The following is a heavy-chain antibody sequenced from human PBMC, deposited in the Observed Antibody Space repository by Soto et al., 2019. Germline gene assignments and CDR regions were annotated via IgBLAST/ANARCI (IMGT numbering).Heavy chain of an antibody. CDR2: INPNSGGT. CDR1: GYTFTGYY. J-gene: IGHJ3*02. V-gene: IGHV1-2*04. Sequence: QVQLVQSGAEVKKPGASVKVSCKASGYTFTGYYMHWVRQAPGQGLEWMGWINPNSGGTNYAQKFQGWFTMTRDTSISTAYMELSSLRSDDTAGYYCARGISGAIDAFDIWGQRTMVTVSS. D-gene: IGHD2-15*01. CDR3: ARGISGAIDAFDI.